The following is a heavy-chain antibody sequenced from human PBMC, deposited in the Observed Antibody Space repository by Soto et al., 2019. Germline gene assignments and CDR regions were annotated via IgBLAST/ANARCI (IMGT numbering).Heavy chain of an antibody. V-gene: IGHV4-34*01. Sequence: SETLSLTCAVYGGSFSGYYWSWIRQPPGKGLEWIGEINHSGSTDYNPSLKSRVTISVDTSKNQFSLKLSSVTAADTAVYYCARVDYVFWSGYLDFDYWGQGTLVTVSS. CDR3: ARVDYVFWSGYLDFDY. J-gene: IGHJ4*02. CDR2: INHSGST. D-gene: IGHD3-3*01. CDR1: GGSFSGYY.